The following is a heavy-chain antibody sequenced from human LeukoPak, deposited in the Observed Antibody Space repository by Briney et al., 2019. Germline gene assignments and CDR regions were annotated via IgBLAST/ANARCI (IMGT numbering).Heavy chain of an antibody. CDR3: ARGRIVGATLPSGY. D-gene: IGHD1-26*01. CDR2: ISSSSSTI. CDR1: GFTFSSYS. V-gene: IGHV3-48*01. Sequence: GGSLRLSCAASGFTFSSYSMNWVRQAPGKGLEWVSYISSSSSTIYYADSVKGRFTISRDNSKNTLYLQMNSLRAEDTAVYYCARGRIVGATLPSGYWGQGTLVTVSS. J-gene: IGHJ4*02.